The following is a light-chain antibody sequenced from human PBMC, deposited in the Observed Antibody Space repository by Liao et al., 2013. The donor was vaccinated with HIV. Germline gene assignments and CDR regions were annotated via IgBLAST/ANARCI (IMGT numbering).Light chain of an antibody. CDR2: QDT. CDR1: KLGHKY. J-gene: IGLJ1*01. V-gene: IGLV3-1*01. CDR3: QAWDSSSAF. Sequence: SYELTQPPSVSVSPGQTASITCSGDKLGHKYASWYQQKPGQSPVVVMYQDTKRPSGIPERFSGSNSGNTATLTISGTQSTDEADFYCQAWDSSSAFFGTGTRVTVL.